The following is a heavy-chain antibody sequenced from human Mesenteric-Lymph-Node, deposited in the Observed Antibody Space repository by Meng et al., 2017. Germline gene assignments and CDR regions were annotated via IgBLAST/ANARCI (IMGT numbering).Heavy chain of an antibody. D-gene: IGHD3-10*01. CDR3: AKDIRVRGGGWDFDY. V-gene: IGHV3-7*03. Sequence: GESLKISCAASGFIFSDYWMSWVRQTPGKGLEWVANIKQDGNEKYYVDSVKGRFTISRDNAKNSLYLQMNSLRAEDMALYYCAKDIRVRGGGWDFDYWGQGTLVTVSS. CDR1: GFIFSDYW. J-gene: IGHJ4*02. CDR2: IKQDGNEK.